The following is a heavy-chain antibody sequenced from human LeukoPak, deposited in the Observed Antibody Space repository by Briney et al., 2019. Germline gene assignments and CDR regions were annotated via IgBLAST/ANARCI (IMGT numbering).Heavy chain of an antibody. V-gene: IGHV3-30*18. J-gene: IGHJ4*02. CDR3: AKDRTAGYDGLVDY. CDR1: GFTFSNYC. CDR2: ISYDGSNK. Sequence: GRCLRLFRALAGFTFSNYCMGCVRQDPREWLGCLAVISYDGSNKYYTDSVKGRFTISRDNSKNTLYLQMNSLRAEDTAVYYCAKDRTAGYDGLVDYWGQGTLVTVSS. D-gene: IGHD5-12*01.